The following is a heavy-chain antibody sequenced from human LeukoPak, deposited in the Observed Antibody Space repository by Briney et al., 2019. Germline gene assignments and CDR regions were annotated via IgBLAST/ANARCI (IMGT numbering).Heavy chain of an antibody. V-gene: IGHV4-39*01. Sequence: PSETLSLTCTISGASISNDYWGWVRQPPGKGLEWIASASIYYSSSLESRVTMSIDTSKNQFSLRLTSLTAADTAVYYCGRHAAFAPFDLWGQGSLVTVSS. CDR3: GRHAAFAPFDL. J-gene: IGHJ4*02. CDR2: ASI. CDR1: GASISNDY.